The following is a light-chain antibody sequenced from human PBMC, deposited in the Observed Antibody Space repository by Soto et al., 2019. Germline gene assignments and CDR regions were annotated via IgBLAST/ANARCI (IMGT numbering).Light chain of an antibody. Sequence: EIVLTQSPGTLSVFPGERATISCRASQIVSSGYLGWYQQPPGQAPRLLNQHASSRAAGVPFSFSGSGSGSDFILTISKLEPYDFSLYYFHHYSNSLTFGHGTKVDIK. CDR1: QIVSSGY. V-gene: IGKV3-20*01. J-gene: IGKJ1*01. CDR2: HAS. CDR3: HHYSNSLT.